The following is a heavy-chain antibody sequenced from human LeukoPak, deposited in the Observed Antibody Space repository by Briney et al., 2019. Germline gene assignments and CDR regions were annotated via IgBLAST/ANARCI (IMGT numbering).Heavy chain of an antibody. V-gene: IGHV1-2*02. CDR3: ARDLWYGSGSYLGY. CDR1: GYTFTGYY. CDR2: INPNSGGT. D-gene: IGHD3-10*01. J-gene: IGHJ4*02. Sequence: ASVKVSCKASGYTFTGYYIHWVRQAPGQGLEWMGWINPNSGGTNYAQKFQGRVTMTRDTSISTAYMELSRLRSDDTAVYYCARDLWYGSGSYLGYWGQGTLVTVSS.